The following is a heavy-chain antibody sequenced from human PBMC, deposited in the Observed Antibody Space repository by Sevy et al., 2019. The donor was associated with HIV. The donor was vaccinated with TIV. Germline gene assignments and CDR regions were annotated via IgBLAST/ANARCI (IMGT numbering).Heavy chain of an antibody. V-gene: IGHV3-21*01. D-gene: IGHD5-18*01. CDR2: ISSSSSYI. CDR1: GFTFSSYS. J-gene: IGHJ5*02. CDR3: ARLERGYSLGYRGGWFDP. Sequence: GGSLRLSCAASGFTFSSYSMNWVRQAPGKGLEWVSSISSSSSYIYYADSVKGRFTISRDNAKNSLYLQMNSLRAEDTAVYYCARLERGYSLGYRGGWFDPWGQRTLVTVSS.